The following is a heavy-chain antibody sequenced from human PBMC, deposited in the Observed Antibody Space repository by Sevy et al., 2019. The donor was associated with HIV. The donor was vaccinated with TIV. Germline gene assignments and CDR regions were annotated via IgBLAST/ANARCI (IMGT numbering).Heavy chain of an antibody. CDR2: ISSSGSTI. V-gene: IGHV3-11*04. J-gene: IGHJ3*02. CDR3: AKGLGMVQGALLSDDI. CDR1: GFTFSDYY. D-gene: IGHD3-10*01. Sequence: GGSLRLSCAASGFTFSDYYMTWIRQAPGKGLEWVSYISSSGSTISNADFVKGRFTISRDNSKNTLYLQMNSLRGDDTSLYYCAKGLGMVQGALLSDDIWGQGTMVTVSS.